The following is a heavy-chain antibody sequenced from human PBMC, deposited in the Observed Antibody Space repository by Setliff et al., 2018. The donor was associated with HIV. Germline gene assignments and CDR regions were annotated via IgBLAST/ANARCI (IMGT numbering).Heavy chain of an antibody. CDR1: GYSFTSYW. D-gene: IGHD3-16*01. CDR2: IYPADSDA. CDR3: ARPQGGGFDY. Sequence: GVSLTISCRGSGYSFTSYWIGWVRQMPGKGLEWMGIIYPADSDARYSPSYQGQVTISAVKSIDTAYLQWSSLKASDTAMYYCARPQGGGFDYWGQGTLVTVSS. J-gene: IGHJ4*02. V-gene: IGHV5-51*01.